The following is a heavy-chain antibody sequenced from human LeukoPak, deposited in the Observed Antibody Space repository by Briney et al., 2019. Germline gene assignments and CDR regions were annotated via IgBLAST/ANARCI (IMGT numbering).Heavy chain of an antibody. D-gene: IGHD1-26*01. CDR3: ARVKSRGYSGSYGKYYFDY. CDR1: GGFISSHY. V-gene: IGHV4-59*11. J-gene: IGHJ4*02. Sequence: SESLSLTCTVSGGFISSHYWSWIRQPPGKGLEWIGYIDYSGSTSYNPSLQSRVTISVDTSKNQFSLKLSSVTAADTAVYYCARVKSRGYSGSYGKYYFDYWGQGTLVSVSS. CDR2: IDYSGST.